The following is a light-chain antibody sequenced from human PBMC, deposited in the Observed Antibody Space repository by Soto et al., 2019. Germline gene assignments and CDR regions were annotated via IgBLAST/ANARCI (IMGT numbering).Light chain of an antibody. Sequence: DIQMTQSPSSVSASVGGIVTIPFLASQDISSWLAWYQQTPGKAPKXXSYVASNLQSGVPSRFRGSGSGTDFTLTISSLQPEDFETYYCQQANSFPITFGQGTRLEIK. CDR1: QDISSW. V-gene: IGKV1-12*01. CDR3: QQANSFPIT. J-gene: IGKJ5*01. CDR2: VAS.